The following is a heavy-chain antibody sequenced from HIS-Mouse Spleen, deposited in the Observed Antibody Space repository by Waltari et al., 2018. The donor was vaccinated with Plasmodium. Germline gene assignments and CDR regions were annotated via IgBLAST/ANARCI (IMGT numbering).Heavy chain of an antibody. D-gene: IGHD3-10*01. CDR1: GGSFSGYY. CDR3: ASSGSGSYYY. J-gene: IGHJ4*02. Sequence: QVQLQQWGAGLLKPSETLSLTCAVYGGSFSGYYWSWIRQPPGKGLEWIGEINHSGSTNYNRSLKSRVTISVDTAKNQFSLKLSSVTAADTAVYYCASSGSGSYYYWGQGTLVTVSS. V-gene: IGHV4-34*01. CDR2: INHSGST.